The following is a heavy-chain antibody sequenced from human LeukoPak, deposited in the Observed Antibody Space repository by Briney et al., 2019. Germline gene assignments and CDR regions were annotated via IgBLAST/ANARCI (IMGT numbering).Heavy chain of an antibody. CDR2: INPNSGAT. Sequence: ASVKVSCKASGYTFTDYYIHWVRQAPGQGLEWVGWINPNSGATSYAQKFQGRVTMTRDTSISTAYMELSRLGSDDTAVYYRPRSRGSGSYSTYYGMDVWGQGTTVTVSS. J-gene: IGHJ6*02. D-gene: IGHD3-10*01. CDR1: GYTFTDYY. CDR3: PRSRGSGSYSTYYGMDV. V-gene: IGHV1-2*02.